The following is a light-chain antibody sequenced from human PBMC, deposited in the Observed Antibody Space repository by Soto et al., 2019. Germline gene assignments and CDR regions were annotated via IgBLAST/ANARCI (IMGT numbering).Light chain of an antibody. J-gene: IGLJ1*01. Sequence: QSVLTQPASVSGSPGQSITISCTGTSSDVGSYNLVSWYQQHPGKAPKLMIYEGSKRPSGVSNRFSGSKSGNTASLTISGLQAEDEADYYCCSCAGSSTFYVFGTGTKVTVL. CDR1: SSDVGSYNL. V-gene: IGLV2-23*01. CDR3: CSCAGSSTFYV. CDR2: EGS.